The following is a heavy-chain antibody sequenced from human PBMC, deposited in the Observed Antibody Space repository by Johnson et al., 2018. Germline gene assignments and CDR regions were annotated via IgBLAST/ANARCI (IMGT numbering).Heavy chain of an antibody. V-gene: IGHV3-33*01. CDR1: GFTFSSYG. D-gene: IGHD3-10*01. CDR3: AGHLGSGGYCGS. Sequence: QVQLVESGGGVVQPGRSLRLSCAASGFTFSSYGVHWVRQAPGKGLEWVAVLWYDGNNKYYADSVKGRFTISRDNSKNSLYLQMNSLRAEDTAVYYRAGHLGSGGYCGSWGQGTLVIVSS. J-gene: IGHJ4*02. CDR2: LWYDGNNK.